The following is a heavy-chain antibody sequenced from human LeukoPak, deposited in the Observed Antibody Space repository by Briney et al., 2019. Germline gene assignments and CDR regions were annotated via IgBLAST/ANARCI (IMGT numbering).Heavy chain of an antibody. CDR1: GGIFSSYA. Sequence: GASVKVSCKASGGIFSSYAISWVRQAPGQGLEWMGGIIPIFGTANYAQKFQGRVTITADESTSTAYMELSSLRSEDTAVYYCARVPGPVEMDTIWIAFDIWGQGTMVTVSS. CDR3: ARVPGPVEMDTIWIAFDI. J-gene: IGHJ3*02. V-gene: IGHV1-69*13. CDR2: IIPIFGTA. D-gene: IGHD5-24*01.